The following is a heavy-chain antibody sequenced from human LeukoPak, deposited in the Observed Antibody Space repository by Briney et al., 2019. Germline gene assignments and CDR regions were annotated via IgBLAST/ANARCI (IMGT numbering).Heavy chain of an antibody. CDR3: ASESSGAGY. J-gene: IGHJ4*02. CDR2: INHSGIT. CDR1: GGSISSYY. Sequence: PSETLSLTCTVSGGSISSYYWSWIRQPPGEGLEWIGEINHSGITTYNPSLKSRVSISGDMSKKQFSLKLSSVTAADTAVYYCASESSGAGYWGQGTLVTVSS. D-gene: IGHD6-19*01. V-gene: IGHV4-34*01.